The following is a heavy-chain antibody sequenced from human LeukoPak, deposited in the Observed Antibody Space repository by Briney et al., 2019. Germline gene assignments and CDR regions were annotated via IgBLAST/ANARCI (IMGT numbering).Heavy chain of an antibody. CDR1: GYTFTSYA. Sequence: ASVKVSCKASGYTFTSYAMNWVRQAPGQGLEWMGWINTNTGNATYAQGFTGRFVFSLDTSVSTAYLQISSLKAEDTAVYYCARDGKKQGEEQWLDNTETDYWGQGTLVTVSS. J-gene: IGHJ4*02. V-gene: IGHV7-4-1*02. CDR2: INTNTGNA. CDR3: ARDGKKQGEEQWLDNTETDY. D-gene: IGHD6-19*01.